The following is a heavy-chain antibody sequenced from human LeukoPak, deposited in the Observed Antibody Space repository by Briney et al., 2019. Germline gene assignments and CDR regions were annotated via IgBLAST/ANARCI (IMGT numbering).Heavy chain of an antibody. V-gene: IGHV3-74*01. CDR3: ARTIAVNGGDFDY. J-gene: IGHJ4*02. D-gene: IGHD6-19*01. CDR2: INGDGTTS. CDR1: GLTFSSFP. Sequence: PGGSLRLSCAASGLTFSSFPMVWIRQAPGKGLVWVARINGDGTTSSHADSVKGRFTISRDNAKNTLYLQMNSLRAEDTALYYCARTIAVNGGDFDYWGQGTLVTVSS.